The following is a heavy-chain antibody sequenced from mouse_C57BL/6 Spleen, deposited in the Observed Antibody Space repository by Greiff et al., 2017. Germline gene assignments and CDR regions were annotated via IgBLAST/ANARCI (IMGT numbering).Heavy chain of an antibody. CDR2: IYPGDGDT. Sequence: QVQLKQSGPELVKPGASVKISCKASGYAFSSSWMNWVKQRPGKGLEWIGRIYPGDGDTNYNGKFKGKATLTADKSSSTAYMQLSSLTSEDSAVYFCARLYGSSHYFDYWGQGTTLTVSS. CDR3: ARLYGSSHYFDY. J-gene: IGHJ2*01. V-gene: IGHV1-82*01. D-gene: IGHD1-1*01. CDR1: GYAFSSSW.